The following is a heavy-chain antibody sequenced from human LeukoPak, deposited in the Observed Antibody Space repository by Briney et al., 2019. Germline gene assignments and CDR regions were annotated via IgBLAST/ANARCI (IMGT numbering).Heavy chain of an antibody. D-gene: IGHD1-26*01. CDR2: IYYSGST. V-gene: IGHV4-39*07. CDR1: GGSISSSSYY. Sequence: SETLSLTCTVSGGSISSSSYYWGWIRQPPGKGLEWIGSIYYSGSTYYNPSLKSRVTISVDTSKNQFSLKLSSVTAADTAVYYCAKSPGAIVGAAPFDPWGQEPWSPSPQ. J-gene: IGHJ5*02. CDR3: AKSPGAIVGAAPFDP.